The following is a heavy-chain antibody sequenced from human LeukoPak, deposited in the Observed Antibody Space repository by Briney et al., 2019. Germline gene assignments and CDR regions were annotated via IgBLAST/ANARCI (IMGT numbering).Heavy chain of an antibody. D-gene: IGHD2-2*01. CDR2: IIPIFGTA. J-gene: IGHJ4*02. V-gene: IGHV1-69*01. Sequence: GSSVKVSCKASGGTFSCYAISWVRQAPGQGLEWMGGIIPIFGTANYAQKFQGRVTITADESTSTAYMELSSLRSEDTAVYYCARGYCSSTSCPLGYWGQGTLVTVSS. CDR3: ARGYCSSTSCPLGY. CDR1: GGTFSCYA.